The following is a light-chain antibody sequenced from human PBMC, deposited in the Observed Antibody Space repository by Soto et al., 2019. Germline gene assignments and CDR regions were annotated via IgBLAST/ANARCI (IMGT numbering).Light chain of an antibody. CDR1: QSVTSNF. J-gene: IGKJ2*01. Sequence: ENGLTQSPGTLFLSPGERATLSCRASQSVTSNFLAWYQQKPGQAPRLLIYGASTRAAGVPDRFSGSGSGTDFTLTITRLVPEDFAVYYCQQYGRSPLLYTLGQGTKLVVK. CDR3: QQYGRSPLLYT. V-gene: IGKV3-20*01. CDR2: GAS.